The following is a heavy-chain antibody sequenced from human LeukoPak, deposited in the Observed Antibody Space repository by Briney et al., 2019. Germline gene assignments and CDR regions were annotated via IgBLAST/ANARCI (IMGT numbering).Heavy chain of an antibody. D-gene: IGHD5/OR15-5a*01. CDR3: ARGVVSVDAFDI. Sequence: GGSLRLSCAASGFTFSSYWMSWVRQAPGKGLEWVSYISSSGSTIYYADSVKGRFTISRDNAKNSLYLQMNSLRAEDTAVYYCARGVVSVDAFDIWGQGTMVTVSS. V-gene: IGHV3-48*04. CDR1: GFTFSSYW. CDR2: ISSSGSTI. J-gene: IGHJ3*02.